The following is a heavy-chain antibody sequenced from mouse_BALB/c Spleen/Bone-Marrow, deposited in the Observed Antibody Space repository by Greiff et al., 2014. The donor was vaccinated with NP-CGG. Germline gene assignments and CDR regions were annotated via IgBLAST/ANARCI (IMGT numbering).Heavy chain of an antibody. CDR2: INPGSGGT. V-gene: IGHV1-54*01. J-gene: IGHJ4*01. D-gene: IGHD4-1*01. CDR3: ARCLTGTSAMDY. Sequence: VQPVESGAELVRPGTSVKVSCKASGYAFTNYLIEWVKQRPGQGLEWIGVINPGSGGTNYNEKFKAKATLTADKSSSTAYMQLSSLTSDDSAVYFCARCLTGTSAMDYWGQGTSVTVSS. CDR1: GYAFTNYL.